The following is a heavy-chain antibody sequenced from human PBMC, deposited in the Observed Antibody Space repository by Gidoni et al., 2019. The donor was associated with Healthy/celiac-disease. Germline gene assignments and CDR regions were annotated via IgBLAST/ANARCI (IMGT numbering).Heavy chain of an antibody. V-gene: IGHV3-30*18. Sequence: QVQLVESGGGVVQPGRSLRLSCAASGFTFSSYAMHWVRQAPGKGLEWVAVISYDGSNKYYADSVKGRFTISRDNSKNTLYLQMNSLRAEDTAVYYCAKPRLAAAGPDAFDIWGQGTMVTVSS. CDR2: ISYDGSNK. CDR1: GFTFSSYA. D-gene: IGHD6-13*01. J-gene: IGHJ3*02. CDR3: AKPRLAAAGPDAFDI.